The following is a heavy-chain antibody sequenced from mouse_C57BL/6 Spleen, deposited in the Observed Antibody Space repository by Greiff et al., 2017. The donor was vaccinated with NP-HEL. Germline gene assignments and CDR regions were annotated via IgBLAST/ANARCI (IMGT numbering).Heavy chain of an antibody. J-gene: IGHJ3*01. CDR1: GFTFSSYG. V-gene: IGHV5-6*01. CDR2: ISSGGSYT. CDR3: ARQDDYGPFAY. D-gene: IGHD2-4*01. Sequence: EVMLVESGGDLVKPGGSLKLSCAASGFTFSSYGMSWVRQTPDQRLEWVATISSGGSYTFYPDSVKGRFTISRDNAKNTLYLQMSSLKSEDTARYYCARQDDYGPFAYWGQGTLVTVSA.